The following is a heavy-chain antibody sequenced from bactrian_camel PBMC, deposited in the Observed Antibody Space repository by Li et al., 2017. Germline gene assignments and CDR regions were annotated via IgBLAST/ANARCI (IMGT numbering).Heavy chain of an antibody. J-gene: IGHJ6*01. Sequence: HVQLVESGGGLVQPGQSLRLSCAASGFTISSVWMYWVRQAPGKGLEWVSTIKSGGNTYYRDSVKGRFSISRDNAKNTLTLQMDRLEIEDTAVYYCARAWPIRFWGQGTQVTVS. CDR2: IKSGGNT. CDR1: GFTISSVW. CDR3: ARAWPIRF. V-gene: IGHV3S1*01.